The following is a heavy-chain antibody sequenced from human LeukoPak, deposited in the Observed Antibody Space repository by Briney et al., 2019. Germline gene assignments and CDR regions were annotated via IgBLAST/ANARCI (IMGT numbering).Heavy chain of an antibody. Sequence: SETLSLTCTVSGGSISSGDYYWSWIRQPPGKGLEWIGYIYYSGSTYYNPSLKSRVTISVDTSKNQFSLKLSSVTAADTTVYYCASTVTHYDYGDYVLGYWGQGTLVTVSS. D-gene: IGHD4-17*01. CDR1: GGSISSGDYY. V-gene: IGHV4-30-4*01. CDR2: IYYSGST. J-gene: IGHJ4*02. CDR3: ASTVTHYDYGDYVLGY.